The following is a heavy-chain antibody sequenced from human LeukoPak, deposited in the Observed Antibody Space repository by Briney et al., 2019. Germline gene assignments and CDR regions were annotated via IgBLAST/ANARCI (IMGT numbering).Heavy chain of an antibody. CDR1: GFIFGSYW. Sequence: PGGSLRLSCAGSGFIFGSYWMSWVRQAPGKGLEWVSGISDSGGRTYYLDSVKGRFTISRDNSKNTLYLQMNALRAEDTALYYCAKTVVNTGWNYFDFWGQGTLVTVSS. CDR2: ISDSGGRT. V-gene: IGHV3-23*01. CDR3: AKTVVNTGWNYFDF. J-gene: IGHJ4*02. D-gene: IGHD2-8*02.